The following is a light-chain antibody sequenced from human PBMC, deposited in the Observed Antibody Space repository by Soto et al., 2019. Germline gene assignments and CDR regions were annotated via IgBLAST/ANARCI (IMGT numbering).Light chain of an antibody. CDR2: DVS. CDR3: SSYISSSTYV. J-gene: IGLJ1*01. Sequence: QSALTQPASESGYPGQSITISCTGTSSDIGRYNYVSWYQQYPGKAPKFMIYDVSNRPSGVSNRFSGSKSGNTASLTISGLQAEDEADYYCSSYISSSTYVFGTGTKVTVL. V-gene: IGLV2-14*01. CDR1: SSDIGRYNY.